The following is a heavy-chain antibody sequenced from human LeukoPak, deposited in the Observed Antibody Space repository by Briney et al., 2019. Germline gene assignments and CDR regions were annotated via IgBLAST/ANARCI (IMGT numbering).Heavy chain of an antibody. Sequence: MASETLSLTCTVSGDSISNRDYYWGWIRQPPGKGLEWIGSVFYSGSTYYNPSLKSRLTISVDASNNRFSLRLSSVTATDTAVYYCARGRGVFGYWGQGTLVTVSS. CDR2: VFYSGST. D-gene: IGHD3-16*01. J-gene: IGHJ4*02. V-gene: IGHV4-39*01. CDR1: GDSISNRDYY. CDR3: ARGRGVFGY.